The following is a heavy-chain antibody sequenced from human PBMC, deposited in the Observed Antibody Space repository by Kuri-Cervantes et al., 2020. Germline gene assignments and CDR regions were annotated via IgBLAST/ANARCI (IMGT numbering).Heavy chain of an antibody. Sequence: GESLKISCAASGFTFSTYWMSWVRQAPGKGLEWVANIKGDGSEKYYVDSVKGRFTISRDNAQNSLYLQMNSLRTEDTALYYCAKAAPEQWLLWGGMDVWGQGTTVTVSS. V-gene: IGHV3-7*03. CDR2: IKGDGSEK. D-gene: IGHD6-19*01. CDR3: AKAAPEQWLLWGGMDV. J-gene: IGHJ6*02. CDR1: GFTFSTYW.